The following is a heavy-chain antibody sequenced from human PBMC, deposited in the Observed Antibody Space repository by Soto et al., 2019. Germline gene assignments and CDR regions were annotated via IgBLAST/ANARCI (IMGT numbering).Heavy chain of an antibody. D-gene: IGHD3-9*01. Sequence: GGSLRLSCAASGFTFSRYGMHWVRQAPGKGLEWVAVIWSDGSNKYCADSVKGRFTISRDNSKNRLYLQMNSLRIDDTAVYYCARGVTGSGFDLWGQGTLVTVSS. V-gene: IGHV3-33*01. CDR2: IWSDGSNK. J-gene: IGHJ4*02. CDR3: ARGVTGSGFDL. CDR1: GFTFSRYG.